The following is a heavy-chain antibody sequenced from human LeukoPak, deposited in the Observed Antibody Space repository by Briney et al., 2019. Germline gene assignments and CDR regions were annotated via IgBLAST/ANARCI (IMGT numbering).Heavy chain of an antibody. D-gene: IGHD1-26*01. CDR3: ARVRGGWNYMDV. J-gene: IGHJ6*03. V-gene: IGHV1-8*02. CDR2: MNPNSGNT. CDR1: GYTFTGYY. Sequence: ASVKVSCKASGYTFTGYYMHWVRQAPGQGLEWMGWMNPNSGNTGYAQKFQGRVTMTRNTSISTAYMELSSLRSEDTAVYYCARVRGGWNYMDVWGKGTTVTVSS.